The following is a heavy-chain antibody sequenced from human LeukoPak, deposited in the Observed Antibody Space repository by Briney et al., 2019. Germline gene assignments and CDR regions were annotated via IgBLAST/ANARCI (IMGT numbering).Heavy chain of an antibody. D-gene: IGHD6-19*01. J-gene: IGHJ3*02. V-gene: IGHV1-69*05. CDR3: AREGQWLYAFDI. Sequence: SVKVSCKASGGTFSSYAISWVRQAPGQGLEWIGRIIPIFGTANYAQKFQGRVTITTDESTSTAYMELSSLRSEDTAVYYCAREGQWLYAFDIWGQGTMVTVSS. CDR1: GGTFSSYA. CDR2: IIPIFGTA.